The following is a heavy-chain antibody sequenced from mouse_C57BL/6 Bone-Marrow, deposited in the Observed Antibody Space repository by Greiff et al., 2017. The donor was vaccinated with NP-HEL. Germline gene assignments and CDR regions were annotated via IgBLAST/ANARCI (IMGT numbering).Heavy chain of an antibody. Sequence: EVQVVESGGGLVQPGGSLKLSCAASGFTFSDYYMYWVRQTPEKRLEWVAYISNGGGSTYYPDTVKGRFTISRDNAKNTLYLQMSRLKSEDTAMHYCARQGFYYYGSRIPWFAYWGQGTLVTVSA. CDR2: ISNGGGST. J-gene: IGHJ3*01. CDR3: ARQGFYYYGSRIPWFAY. V-gene: IGHV5-12*01. D-gene: IGHD1-1*01. CDR1: GFTFSDYY.